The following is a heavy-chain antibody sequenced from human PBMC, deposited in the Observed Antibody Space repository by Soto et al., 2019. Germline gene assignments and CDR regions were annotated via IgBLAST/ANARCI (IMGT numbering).Heavy chain of an antibody. CDR2: INHSGST. CDR3: ARRXKGQPVLRYFDWFGFDY. V-gene: IGHV4-34*01. D-gene: IGHD3-9*01. CDR1: GGSFSVYY. Sequence: TSETLSLTCAVYGGSFSVYYWSWIRQPPGKGLEWIGEINHSGSTNYNPSLKSRVTISVDTSKNQFSLKLSSVTAADTAVYYCARRXKGQPVLRYFDWFGFDYWGQGTLVTVSS. J-gene: IGHJ4*02.